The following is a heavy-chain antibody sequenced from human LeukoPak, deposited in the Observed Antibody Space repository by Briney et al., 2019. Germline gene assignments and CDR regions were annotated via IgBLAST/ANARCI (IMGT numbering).Heavy chain of an antibody. CDR3: ARDESDEGWFDP. Sequence: GGSLRLSCAASGFTFSSYGMHWVRQDPGKGLEWVAVIWYDGSNKYYADSVKGRFTISRDNSKNTLYLQMNSLRAEDTAVYYCARDESDEGWFDPWGQGTLVTVSS. J-gene: IGHJ5*02. CDR2: IWYDGSNK. D-gene: IGHD2-21*02. CDR1: GFTFSSYG. V-gene: IGHV3-33*01.